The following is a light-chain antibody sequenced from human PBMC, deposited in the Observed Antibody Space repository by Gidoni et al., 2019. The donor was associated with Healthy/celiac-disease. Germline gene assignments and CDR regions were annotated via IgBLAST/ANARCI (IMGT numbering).Light chain of an antibody. CDR1: QSVSSSY. V-gene: IGKV3-20*01. J-gene: IGKJ1*01. Sequence: DIVLTQSPGTLSLSPGERATLSCRASQSVSSSYLAWYQQKPGQAPRLLIYGASSRATGIPYRFICSGSGTDFTLTISSLEPEDFAVYYCQQYGSSPWTFGQGTRVEIK. CDR2: GAS. CDR3: QQYGSSPWT.